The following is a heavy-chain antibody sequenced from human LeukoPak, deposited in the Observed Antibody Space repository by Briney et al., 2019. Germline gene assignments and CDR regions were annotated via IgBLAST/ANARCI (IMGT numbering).Heavy chain of an antibody. V-gene: IGHV4-39*01. CDR1: GGSIRSSTYY. Sequence: SETLSLTCTVSGGSIRSSTYYWAWIRQPPGKGLEWTGTIHHSGDTYYNPFLKSRVTISVDTSKNQFPLNLSSVTAADTAVYYCARLGGYYDPPDYWGQGTLVTVSS. CDR3: ARLGGYYDPPDY. J-gene: IGHJ4*02. D-gene: IGHD3-22*01. CDR2: IHHSGDT.